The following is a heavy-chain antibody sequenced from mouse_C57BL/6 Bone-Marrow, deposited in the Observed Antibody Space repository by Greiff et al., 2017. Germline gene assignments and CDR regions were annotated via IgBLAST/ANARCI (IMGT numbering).Heavy chain of an antibody. Sequence: EVQGVESGGGLVQPKGSLKLSCAASGFTFNTYAMHWVRQAPGKGLEWVARIRRKSSNYATYYADSVKDRFTISRDDSQSMLYLQMNNLKTEDTAMYYGVREDDGYYLYYFDYWGQGTTLTVSS. CDR2: IRRKSSNYAT. D-gene: IGHD2-3*01. CDR1: GFTFNTYA. V-gene: IGHV10-3*01. CDR3: VREDDGYYLYYFDY. J-gene: IGHJ2*01.